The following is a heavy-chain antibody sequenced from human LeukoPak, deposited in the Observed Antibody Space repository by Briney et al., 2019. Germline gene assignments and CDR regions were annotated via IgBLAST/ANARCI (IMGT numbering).Heavy chain of an antibody. Sequence: PGGSLRLSCAASGFTFSNFWLHWVRQAPGKGLEWVSRITSDGSNINYADSVQGRFTISRDNAKNTLYLQMSSLRAEDTAVYYCARGGHSPFDYWGQGALVTVSS. CDR1: GFTFSNFW. J-gene: IGHJ4*02. CDR2: ITSDGSNI. CDR3: ARGGHSPFDY. D-gene: IGHD3-16*01. V-gene: IGHV3-74*01.